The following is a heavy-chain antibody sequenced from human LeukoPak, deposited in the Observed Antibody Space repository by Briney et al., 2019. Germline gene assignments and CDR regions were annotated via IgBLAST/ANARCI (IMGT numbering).Heavy chain of an antibody. Sequence: GGSLRLSCGASGFIFNIYEMNWVRQAPGKGLEWVAFISSSSSSIYYADSVKGRFTISRDNAKRSLYLQMDSLRVEDTGVYYCARDRGITFRDYWGQGTLVTVSS. CDR2: ISSSSSSI. CDR1: GFIFNIYE. CDR3: ARDRGITFRDY. J-gene: IGHJ4*02. D-gene: IGHD3-10*01. V-gene: IGHV3-48*03.